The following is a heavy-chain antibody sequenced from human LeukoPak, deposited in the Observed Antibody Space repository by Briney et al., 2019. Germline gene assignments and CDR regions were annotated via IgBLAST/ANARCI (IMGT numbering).Heavy chain of an antibody. J-gene: IGHJ4*02. CDR3: AAIPGIAARRTFDY. Sequence: GGSLRLSCAASGFTFSSYGMHWVRQAPGKGLEWVAFIRYDGSNKYYADSVKGRFTISRDNSKNTLYLQMNSLRAEDTAVYYCAAIPGIAARRTFDYWGQGTLVTVSS. CDR2: IRYDGSNK. D-gene: IGHD6-6*01. CDR1: GFTFSSYG. V-gene: IGHV3-30*02.